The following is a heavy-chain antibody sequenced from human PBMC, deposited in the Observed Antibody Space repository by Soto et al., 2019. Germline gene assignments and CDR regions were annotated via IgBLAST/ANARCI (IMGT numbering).Heavy chain of an antibody. CDR1: GGTFSSYA. J-gene: IGHJ3*02. D-gene: IGHD3-22*01. CDR3: ASWKCYYDSSGGAFDI. V-gene: IGHV1-69*12. Sequence: QVQLVQSGAEVKKPGSSVKVSCKASGGTFSSYAISWVRQAPGQGLEWMGGIIPIFGTANYAQKFQGRVTITADESTSTAYMELSSLRSEDTAVYYCASWKCYYDSSGGAFDIWGQGTMVTVSS. CDR2: IIPIFGTA.